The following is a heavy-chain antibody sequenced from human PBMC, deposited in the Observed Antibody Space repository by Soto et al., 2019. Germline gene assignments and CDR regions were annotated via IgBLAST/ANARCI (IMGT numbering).Heavy chain of an antibody. CDR1: GYTFTSYG. Sequence: GASVKVSCKASGYTFTSYGISWVRQAPGQGLEWMGWISAYNGNTNHAQKLQGRVTMTTDTSTSTAYMELRSLRSDDTAVYYCARDMGHPGIAVAGDAFDIWGQGTMVTVSS. D-gene: IGHD6-19*01. V-gene: IGHV1-18*01. CDR2: ISAYNGNT. CDR3: ARDMGHPGIAVAGDAFDI. J-gene: IGHJ3*02.